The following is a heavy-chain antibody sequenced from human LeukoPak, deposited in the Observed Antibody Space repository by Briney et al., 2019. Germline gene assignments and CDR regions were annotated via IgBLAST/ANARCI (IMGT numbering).Heavy chain of an antibody. J-gene: IGHJ4*02. CDR3: ANEGIAARPYCGKFDY. CDR2: ISGSGGST. CDR1: GFTFSSYG. D-gene: IGHD6-6*01. Sequence: GGSLRLSCAASGFTFSSYGMSWVRQAPGKGLEWVSAISGSGGSTYYADSVKGRFTISRDNSKNTLYLQMNSLRAEDTAVYYCANEGIAARPYCGKFDYWGQGTLVTVSS. V-gene: IGHV3-23*01.